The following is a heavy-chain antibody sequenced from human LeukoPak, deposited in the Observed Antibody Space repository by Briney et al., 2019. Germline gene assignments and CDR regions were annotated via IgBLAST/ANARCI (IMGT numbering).Heavy chain of an antibody. D-gene: IGHD2-15*01. Sequence: PGGSLRLSCAASGFTFSSYAMSWVRQAPGKGLEWVSAISGSGGSTYYADSVKGRFTISRHNSKNTLYLQMNSLRAEDTAVYYCAREGYCSGGSCFGPSYYFDYWGQGTLVTVSS. V-gene: IGHV3-23*01. CDR1: GFTFSSYA. CDR2: ISGSGGST. J-gene: IGHJ4*02. CDR3: AREGYCSGGSCFGPSYYFDY.